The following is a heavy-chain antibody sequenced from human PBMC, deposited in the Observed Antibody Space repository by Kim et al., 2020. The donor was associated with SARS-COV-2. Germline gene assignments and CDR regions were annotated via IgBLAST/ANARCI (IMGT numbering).Heavy chain of an antibody. J-gene: IGHJ6*03. CDR1: GYTFTSYY. CDR2: INPSGGST. Sequence: ASVKVSCKASGYTFTSYYMHWVRQAPGQGLEWMGIINPSGGSTSYAQKFQGRVTMTRDTSTSTVYMELSSLRSEDTAVYYCARDYLAFRFLRPYYYYYMDVWGKGTTVTVSS. CDR3: ARDYLAFRFLRPYYYYYMDV. D-gene: IGHD3-3*01. V-gene: IGHV1-46*01.